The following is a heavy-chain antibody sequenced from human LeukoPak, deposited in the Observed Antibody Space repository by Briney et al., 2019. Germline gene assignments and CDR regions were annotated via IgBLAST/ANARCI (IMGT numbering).Heavy chain of an antibody. D-gene: IGHD2-2*02. Sequence: PGGSLRLSCAAPGFTFSSYAMSWVRQAPGKGLEWVSAISGSGGSTYYADSVKGRFTISRDNSKNTLYLQMNSLRAEDTAVYYCAKDLPDELVVVPAARPFSDYWGQGTLVTVSS. CDR3: AKDLPDELVVVPAARPFSDY. CDR1: GFTFSSYA. V-gene: IGHV3-23*01. CDR2: ISGSGGST. J-gene: IGHJ4*02.